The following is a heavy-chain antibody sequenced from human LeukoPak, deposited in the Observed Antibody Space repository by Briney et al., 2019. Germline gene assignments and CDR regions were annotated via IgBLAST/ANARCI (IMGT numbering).Heavy chain of an antibody. D-gene: IGHD2-8*02. CDR3: ARDLVPVYGMDV. CDR1: GGSISSSSYY. CDR2: IHYSVST. J-gene: IGHJ6*02. V-gene: IGHV4-39*07. Sequence: SETLSLTCTVSGGSISSSSYYWGWIRQPPGKGLEWIGTIHYSVSTYYNPSLKSRVTISVDTSKNQFSLKLSSVTAADTAVYYCARDLVPVYGMDVWGQGTTVTVSS.